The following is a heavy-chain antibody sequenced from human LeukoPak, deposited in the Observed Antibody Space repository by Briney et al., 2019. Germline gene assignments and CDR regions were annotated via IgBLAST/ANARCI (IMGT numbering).Heavy chain of an antibody. J-gene: IGHJ3*02. D-gene: IGHD2-2*01. CDR1: GYTFTSYG. V-gene: IGHV1-18*01. Sequence: ASVKVSCKASGYTFTSYGISWVRQAPGQGLEWMGWISAYNGNTNYAQKLQGRVTMTTDTSTSTAYMELRSLRSDDTAVCYCARDDDLGVVLAAPPDAFDIWGQGTMVTVSS. CDR2: ISAYNGNT. CDR3: ARDDDLGVVLAAPPDAFDI.